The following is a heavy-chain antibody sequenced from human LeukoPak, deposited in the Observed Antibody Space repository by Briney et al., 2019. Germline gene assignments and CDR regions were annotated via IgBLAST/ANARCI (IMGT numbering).Heavy chain of an antibody. V-gene: IGHV3-74*01. D-gene: IGHD1-26*01. CDR2: INTDGSST. CDR1: GFTFSSYW. Sequence: GGSLRLSCAASGFTFSSYWMHWVRQAPGKGVVWVSRINTDGSSTSYADSVKGRFTISRDNAKNTLSLQMNSLRAEDTAVYYCARGGELINFWGQGSLVTVSS. J-gene: IGHJ4*02. CDR3: ARGGELINF.